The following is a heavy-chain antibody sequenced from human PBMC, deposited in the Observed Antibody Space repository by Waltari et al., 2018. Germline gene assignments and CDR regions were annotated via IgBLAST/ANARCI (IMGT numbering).Heavy chain of an antibody. Sequence: EVQLVESGGGLVQPGGSLRLSCAAFGFPLSSYEVNWVRQAPGKGLQWVSYISAGSTTIYYADSVKGRFTIFRDNARESVYLQMNSLRAEDTAVYYCARDPEGGIWGQGTMVTVSS. CDR2: ISAGSTTI. CDR1: GFPLSSYE. J-gene: IGHJ3*02. CDR3: ARDPEGGI. V-gene: IGHV3-48*03. D-gene: IGHD3-16*01.